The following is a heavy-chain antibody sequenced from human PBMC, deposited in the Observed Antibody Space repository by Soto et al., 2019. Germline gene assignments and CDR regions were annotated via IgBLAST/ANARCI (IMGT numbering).Heavy chain of an antibody. CDR3: TWEYYNRDSV. CDR2: IKSNGDGGTT. D-gene: IGHD3-10*01. J-gene: IGHJ6*02. Sequence: GGSLRLSCAGSGFPFRGAWLNWVRQAPGKGLEWVGRIKSNGDGGTTDFAAPGKDRFTISRDDSANTLYLQMNSLKIEDTAVYYCTWEYYNRDSVWGQGTTVTVSS. V-gene: IGHV3-15*07. CDR1: GFPFRGAW.